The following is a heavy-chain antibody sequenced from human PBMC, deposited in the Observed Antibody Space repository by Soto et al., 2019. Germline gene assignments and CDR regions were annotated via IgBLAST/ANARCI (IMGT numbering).Heavy chain of an antibody. CDR2: ISAYNGNT. J-gene: IGHJ6*02. Sequence: QVQLVQSGAEVKKPGASVKVSCKASGYTFTSYGISWVRQAPGQGLEWMGWISAYNGNTNYARKLQGRVTMTTDTSTSTAYMELRRLRSDDTAVYYCARDGVDTATGYYYGMDVWGQGTTVTVSS. V-gene: IGHV1-18*01. CDR1: GYTFTSYG. D-gene: IGHD5-18*01. CDR3: ARDGVDTATGYYYGMDV.